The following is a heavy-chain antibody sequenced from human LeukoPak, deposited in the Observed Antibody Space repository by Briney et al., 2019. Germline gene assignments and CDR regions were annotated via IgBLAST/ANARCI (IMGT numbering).Heavy chain of an antibody. V-gene: IGHV3-33*01. CDR1: GFTSSSYG. D-gene: IGHD6-6*01. CDR3: ARDPRRYSSSSDDAFDI. Sequence: GGSLRLSCAASGFTSSSYGMHWVRQAPGKGLEWVAVIWYDGSNKYYADSVKGRFTISRDNSKNTLYLQMNSLRAEDAAVYYCARDPRRYSSSSDDAFDIWGQGTMVTVSS. J-gene: IGHJ3*02. CDR2: IWYDGSNK.